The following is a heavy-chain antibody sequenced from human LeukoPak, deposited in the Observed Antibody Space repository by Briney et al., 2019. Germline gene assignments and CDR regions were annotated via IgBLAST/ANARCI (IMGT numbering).Heavy chain of an antibody. CDR3: ANENYYDSSGFPDH. Sequence: GGSLRLSCAASGFTFSSYGMHWVRQAPGKGLEWVAVISYDGGNKYYADSVKGRFTISRDNSKNTLYLQVNSLRAEDTAVYYCANENYYDSSGFPDHWGQGTLVTVSS. CDR1: GFTFSSYG. V-gene: IGHV3-30*18. J-gene: IGHJ4*02. D-gene: IGHD3-22*01. CDR2: ISYDGGNK.